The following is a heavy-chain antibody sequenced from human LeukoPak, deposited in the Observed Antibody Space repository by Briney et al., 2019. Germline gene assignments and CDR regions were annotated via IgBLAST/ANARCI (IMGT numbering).Heavy chain of an antibody. V-gene: IGHV3-33*01. CDR1: GFMFSSYG. D-gene: IGHD3-22*01. CDR3: ARDIYDSSGVYYFDY. J-gene: IGHJ4*02. Sequence: GRSLRLSCAASGFMFSSYGMHWVRQAPGKGLEWVAVIWYDGSNKFYADSVKGRFTISRDNSKNTLYLQMNSLRAEDTAVYYCARDIYDSSGVYYFDYWGQGTLVTVSS. CDR2: IWYDGSNK.